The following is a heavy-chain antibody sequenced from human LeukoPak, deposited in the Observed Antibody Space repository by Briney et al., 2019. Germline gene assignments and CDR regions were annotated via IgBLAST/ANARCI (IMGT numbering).Heavy chain of an antibody. CDR3: ARGLASIAARPFWFDP. J-gene: IGHJ5*02. D-gene: IGHD6-6*01. CDR1: GYSFTSYW. CDR2: IYPGDSDT. Sequence: GESLKISCKGSGYSFTSYWIGWVRQMPGKGLEWMGIIYPGDSDTRYSPSFQGQVTILADKSISTAYLQWSSLKASDTAMYYCARGLASIAARPFWFDPWGQGTLVTVSS. V-gene: IGHV5-51*01.